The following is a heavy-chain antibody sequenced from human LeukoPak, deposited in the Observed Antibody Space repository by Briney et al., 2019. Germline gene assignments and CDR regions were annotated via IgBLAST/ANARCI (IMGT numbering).Heavy chain of an antibody. CDR1: GLPFSSFH. V-gene: IGHV3-48*03. J-gene: IGHJ6*03. D-gene: IGHD1-26*01. Sequence: PGGSLRLSCVASGLPFSSFHVNWVRQVPGKGLEWLAHMTYSDTTVEYADSIQGRFTISRDAATKTVYLQMNSLRAEDTATYYCARVLSGTPFDYSLYMDVWGKGTTVIVSS. CDR3: ARVLSGTPFDYSLYMDV. CDR2: MTYSDTTV.